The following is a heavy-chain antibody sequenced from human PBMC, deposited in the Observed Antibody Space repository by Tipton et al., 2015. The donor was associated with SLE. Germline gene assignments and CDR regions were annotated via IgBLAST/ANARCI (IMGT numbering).Heavy chain of an antibody. D-gene: IGHD3-3*01. CDR1: GYTFTSYG. CDR3: ARDATPHYDFWSRGPNGWFDP. CDR2: ISGYNGNT. J-gene: IGHJ5*02. V-gene: IGHV1-18*01. Sequence: QLVQSGAEVKKPGASVKVSCKASGYTFTSYGISWVRQAPGQGLEWMGWISGYNGNTNYAQKVQGRVTMTTDKSTNTAYMDLRSLRSDDSAVYYCARDATPHYDFWSRGPNGWFDPWGQGTLVTVSS.